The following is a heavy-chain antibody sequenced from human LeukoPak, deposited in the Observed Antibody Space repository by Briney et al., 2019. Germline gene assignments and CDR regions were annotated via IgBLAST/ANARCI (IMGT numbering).Heavy chain of an antibody. Sequence: PGGSLSLSCAASGFTFSNYWMHWVRQAPGKGLVWVSRINSDGSTTNYADSVMGRITVSRDNAKNTVYLQMNSLRAEDTAVYYCVRDLRESDFWGQGSLVTVSS. J-gene: IGHJ4*02. CDR3: VRDLRESDF. V-gene: IGHV3-74*01. CDR1: GFTFSNYW. D-gene: IGHD1-26*01. CDR2: INSDGSTT.